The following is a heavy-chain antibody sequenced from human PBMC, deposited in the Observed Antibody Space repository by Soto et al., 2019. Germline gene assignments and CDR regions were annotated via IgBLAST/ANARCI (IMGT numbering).Heavy chain of an antibody. V-gene: IGHV3-33*01. CDR2: RWYDGRNK. D-gene: IGHD6-19*01. J-gene: IGHJ3*02. CDR1: GFTLSSYG. CDR3: ARVTDSSGWYWAFDI. Sequence: QVQLVESGGGVVQPGRSLRLYCAASGFTLSSYGMHWVRQAPGKGLEGVAVRWYDGRNKFYVDSVKGRCTISRDNTKNKLELQLNSLRAEDTAVSDCARVTDSSGWYWAFDIWGQGTMVTVS.